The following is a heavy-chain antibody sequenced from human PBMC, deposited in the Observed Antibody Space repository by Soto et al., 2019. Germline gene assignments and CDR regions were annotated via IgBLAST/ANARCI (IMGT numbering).Heavy chain of an antibody. D-gene: IGHD3-3*01. CDR2: IYSGGST. V-gene: IGHV3-53*04. J-gene: IGHJ4*02. CDR1: GFTVSSNY. Sequence: EVQLVESGGGLVQPGGSLRLSCAASGFTVSSNYMSWVRQAPGKGLEWVSVIYSGGSTYYADSVKGRFTISRHNSKNTVYLQMNRLRGEDTGVYYCARSDYDFWSGYYSGYYFDYWGQGTLVTVSS. CDR3: ARSDYDFWSGYYSGYYFDY.